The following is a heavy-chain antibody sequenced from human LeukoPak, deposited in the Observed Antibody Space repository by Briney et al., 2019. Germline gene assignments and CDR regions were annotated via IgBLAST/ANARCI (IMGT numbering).Heavy chain of an antibody. Sequence: TGGSLRLSCTASGFSFSNHYMRWIRQAPGKGLEWVANINEDGSNKWHLGSVKGRFTVSRDNARNSLYLQMNSLRAEDTAVYYCTRVIVAVPGYFDYFDFWGQGGLVTVSS. CDR2: INEDGSNK. J-gene: IGHJ4*02. D-gene: IGHD6-19*01. CDR1: GFSFSNHY. CDR3: TRVIVAVPGYFDYFDF. V-gene: IGHV3-7*01.